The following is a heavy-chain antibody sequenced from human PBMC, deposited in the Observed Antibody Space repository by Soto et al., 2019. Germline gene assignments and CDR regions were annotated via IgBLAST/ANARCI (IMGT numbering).Heavy chain of an antibody. CDR3: ATSDSVW. Sequence: QVHVVQSGAAAKKPGASVRLSCKTSGYIFTDYAIHWVRKAPGHGLEWAGGIHGGRGDTRYSPKLQGRITITRDASASTSYMELGGLTFEDTAVYFCATSDSVWWGQGSLVTVSS. CDR1: GYIFTDYA. J-gene: IGHJ4*02. V-gene: IGHV1-3*01. CDR2: IHGGRGDT.